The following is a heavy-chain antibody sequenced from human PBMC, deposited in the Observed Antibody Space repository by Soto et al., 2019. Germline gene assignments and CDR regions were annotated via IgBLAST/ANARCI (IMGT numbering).Heavy chain of an antibody. CDR2: ISGSGDST. J-gene: IGHJ4*02. V-gene: IGHV3-23*01. D-gene: IGHD1-26*01. CDR1: GFTFSSYA. CDR3: AKCRGATTRRGVDY. Sequence: EVQLLESGGGLVQPGGSLRLSCAASGFTFSSYAMSWVRQAPGKGLEWVSAISGSGDSTYYADSVKGRFTISRDNSKNTLYLQVNSLRAEDTALYYCAKCRGATTRRGVDYWGQGTLVTVSS.